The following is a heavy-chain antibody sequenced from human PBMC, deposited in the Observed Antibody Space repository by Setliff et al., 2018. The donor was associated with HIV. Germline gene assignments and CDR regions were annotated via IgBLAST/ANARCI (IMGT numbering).Heavy chain of an antibody. CDR2: ISWSSGSI. V-gene: IGHV3-9*01. J-gene: IGHJ5*02. D-gene: IGHD3-9*01. CDR3: AKDMSTDWYTVSGFDL. CDR1: GFTFDDYA. Sequence: GGSLRLSCAASGFTFDDYAMHWVRQAPGKGLEWVSGISWSSGSIDSAGSVKGRFTISRDNAKNSLYLQMNSLRPEDTALYYCAKDMSTDWYTVSGFDLWGQGTLVTVSS.